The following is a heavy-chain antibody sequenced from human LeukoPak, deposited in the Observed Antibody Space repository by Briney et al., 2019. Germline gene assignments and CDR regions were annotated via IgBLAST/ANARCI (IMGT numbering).Heavy chain of an antibody. Sequence: GGSLRLSCAASGFTFSTYAMHWVRQAPGKGLEWVAVISYDGSNKYYADSVKGRFTISRDHSKNTLYLQMNSLRAEDTAVYYCAGVYYLLRYFDLWGRGTLVTVSS. CDR2: ISYDGSNK. J-gene: IGHJ2*01. V-gene: IGHV3-30-3*01. D-gene: IGHD3-22*01. CDR1: GFTFSTYA. CDR3: AGVYYLLRYFDL.